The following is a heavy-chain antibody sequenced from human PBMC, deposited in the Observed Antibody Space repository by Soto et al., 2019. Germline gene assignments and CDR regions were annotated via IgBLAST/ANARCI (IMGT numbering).Heavy chain of an antibody. CDR1: GDSVSSNSAS. J-gene: IGHJ6*02. CDR3: ARVRRYYYYGMDV. Sequence: SQTLSLTCAISGDSVSSNSASWNWIRKSPSRGLEWLGRTYYRSKWYNDYAVSVKSRITINPDTSKNQFSLQLNSVTPEDTAVYYCARVRRYYYYGMDVWGQGTTVTVSS. CDR2: TYYRSKWYN. V-gene: IGHV6-1*01.